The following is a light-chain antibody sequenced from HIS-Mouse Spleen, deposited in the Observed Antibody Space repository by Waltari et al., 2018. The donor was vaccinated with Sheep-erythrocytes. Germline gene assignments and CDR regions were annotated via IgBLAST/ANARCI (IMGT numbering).Light chain of an antibody. CDR2: DAS. J-gene: IGKJ2*01. CDR1: QSVSSY. Sequence: QSPATLSVSPGERATLSCRASQSVSSYLAWYQQKPGQAPRLLIYDASNRATGIPARFSGSGSGTDFTLTISSLEPEDFAVYYCQQRSNWYTFGQGTKLEIK. V-gene: IGKV3-11*01. CDR3: QQRSNWYT.